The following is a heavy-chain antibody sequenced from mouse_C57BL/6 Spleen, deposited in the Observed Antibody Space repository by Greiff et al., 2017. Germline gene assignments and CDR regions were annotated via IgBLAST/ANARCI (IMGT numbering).Heavy chain of an antibody. V-gene: IGHV1-64*01. CDR2: IHPNSGST. CDR1: GYTFTSYW. J-gene: IGHJ2*01. CDR3: ARPLYGSSYEYFDY. D-gene: IGHD1-1*01. Sequence: VKLQQPGAELVKPGASVKLSCKASGYTFTSYWMHWVKQRPGQGLEWIGMIHPNSGSTNYNEKFKSKATLTVDKSSSTAYMQLSSLTSEDSAVYYCARPLYGSSYEYFDYWGQGTTLTVSS.